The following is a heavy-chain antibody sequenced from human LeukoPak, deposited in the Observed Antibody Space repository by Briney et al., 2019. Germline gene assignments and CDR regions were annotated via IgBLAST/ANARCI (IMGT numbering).Heavy chain of an antibody. CDR3: ARGRVSSSTWYSTYYYYFYMDV. CDR1: DDSIAMYY. V-gene: IGHV4-59*01. J-gene: IGHJ6*03. D-gene: IGHD4-11*01. CDR2: VDHTGST. Sequence: SETLSLTCSVSDDSIAMYYWTWIRPPPGKGLEWIGYVDHTGSTNFNPSLNGRVSISRDTSKNLFSLRLRSVTAADTAVYFCARGRVSSSTWYSTYYYYFYMDVWGKGTTVTVSS.